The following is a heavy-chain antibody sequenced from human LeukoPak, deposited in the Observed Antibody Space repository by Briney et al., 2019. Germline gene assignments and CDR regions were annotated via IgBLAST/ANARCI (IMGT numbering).Heavy chain of an antibody. J-gene: IGHJ3*02. CDR1: GFTFSSYG. D-gene: IGHD3-22*01. Sequence: PGGSLRLSCAASGFTFSSYGMHWVRQAPGKGLDWVAFISFDGSMKFYVDSVKGRFTISRDNAKNSLYLQMNSLRAEDTAVYYCARDRGKSYYYDSSAAAFDIWGQGTMVTVSS. V-gene: IGHV3-30*03. CDR2: ISFDGSMK. CDR3: ARDRGKSYYYDSSAAAFDI.